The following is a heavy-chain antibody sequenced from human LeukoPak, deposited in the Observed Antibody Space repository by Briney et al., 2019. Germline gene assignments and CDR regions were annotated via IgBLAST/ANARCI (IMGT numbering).Heavy chain of an antibody. J-gene: IGHJ4*02. Sequence: ASVKVSCKASGYTFTSYDNNWVRQATGQGLEWMGWMNPNSGNTGYAQKFQGRVTMTRNTSISTAYMELSSLRSEDTAVYYCARGGIAALSGTFDYWGQGTLVTVSS. V-gene: IGHV1-8*01. CDR2: MNPNSGNT. D-gene: IGHD6-13*01. CDR3: ARGGIAALSGTFDY. CDR1: GYTFTSYD.